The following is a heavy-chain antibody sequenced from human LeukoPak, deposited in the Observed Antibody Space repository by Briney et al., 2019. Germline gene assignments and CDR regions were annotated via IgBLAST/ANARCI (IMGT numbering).Heavy chain of an antibody. J-gene: IGHJ6*03. CDR2: ISGSGDNT. CDR1: GFTFSNYA. Sequence: PGGSLRLSCAASGFTFSNYAMNWVRQAPGKGLEWVSAISGSGDNTYYADSVKGRFTISRDNSKNTLYLQINSLRVEDTAVYFCARDRGGKGFRFYYMDVWGTGTTVTVSS. D-gene: IGHD3-16*01. CDR3: ARDRGGKGFRFYYMDV. V-gene: IGHV3-23*01.